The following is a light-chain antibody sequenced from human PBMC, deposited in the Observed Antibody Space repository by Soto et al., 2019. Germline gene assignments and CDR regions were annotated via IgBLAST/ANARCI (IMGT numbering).Light chain of an antibody. CDR2: DAS. CDR3: QQRYNWPLT. CDR1: QNVGSY. Sequence: EIVLTQSPATLSLSPGERGTLSCRASQNVGSYLAWYQQRPGQTPRLLIYDASNRATDIPARFSGSGSGTDFTLTISSLEPEDFAVYYCQQRYNWPLTFGPGTKVYIK. J-gene: IGKJ3*01. V-gene: IGKV3-11*01.